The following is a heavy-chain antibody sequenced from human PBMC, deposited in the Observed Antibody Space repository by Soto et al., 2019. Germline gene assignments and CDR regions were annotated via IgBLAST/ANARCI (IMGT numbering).Heavy chain of an antibody. CDR1: GFIFENFG. CDR2: IRNRGYGRTT. CDR3: ARDIGFDYVN. J-gene: IGHJ4*02. Sequence: GGSLRLPCAASGFIFENFGMSWVRLAPGKGLEWVGFIRNRGYGRTTEYAASVRGRFTISRDSAGNALHLTMNYLSAEDTGVYFCARDIGFDYVNWGQGTLVTVSS. D-gene: IGHD3-16*01. V-gene: IGHV3-49*04.